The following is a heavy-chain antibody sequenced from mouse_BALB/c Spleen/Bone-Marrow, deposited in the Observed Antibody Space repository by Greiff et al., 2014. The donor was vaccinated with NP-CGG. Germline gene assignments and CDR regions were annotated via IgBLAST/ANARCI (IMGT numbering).Heavy chain of an antibody. V-gene: IGHV5-17*02. CDR2: ISNGSSTI. D-gene: IGHD2-4*01. Sequence: EVQLQQSGGGLVQPGGSRKLSCAASGFTFSSFGMHWARQAPEKGLEWVAYISNGSSTIYYADTVKGRFTIPRDNPKNTLFLQMTSLRSEDTAMYYCARKGAMITHYYAMDYWGQGTSVTVSS. CDR3: ARKGAMITHYYAMDY. CDR1: GFTFSSFG. J-gene: IGHJ4*01.